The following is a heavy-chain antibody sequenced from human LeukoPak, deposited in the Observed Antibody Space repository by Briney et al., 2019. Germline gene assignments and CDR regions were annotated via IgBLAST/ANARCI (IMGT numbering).Heavy chain of an antibody. Sequence: SGTLSLTCAVSGGSISSSNWWSWVRQPPGKGLEWIGEIYHSGSTNYNPSLKSRVTISVDKSKNQFSLKLSSVTAADTAVYYCARHPRAPVPASGYDFPYYFDYWGQGTLVTVSS. CDR2: IYHSGST. V-gene: IGHV4-4*02. CDR1: GGSISSSNW. CDR3: ARHPRAPVPASGYDFPYYFDY. J-gene: IGHJ4*02. D-gene: IGHD5-12*01.